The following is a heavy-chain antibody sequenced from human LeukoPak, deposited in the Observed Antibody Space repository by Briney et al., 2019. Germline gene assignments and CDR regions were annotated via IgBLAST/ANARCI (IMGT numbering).Heavy chain of an antibody. Sequence: PSETLSLTCTVSGGSISSYYWSWIRQPPGKGLEWIGYISSSGTTKCNPSLKSRLTISVDTSKNQFSLKLTSVTAADTAVYYCARITFVVEGYGMDVWGQGTTVTVSS. CDR2: ISSSGTT. D-gene: IGHD2-21*01. CDR1: GGSISSYY. V-gene: IGHV4-59*08. J-gene: IGHJ6*02. CDR3: ARITFVVEGYGMDV.